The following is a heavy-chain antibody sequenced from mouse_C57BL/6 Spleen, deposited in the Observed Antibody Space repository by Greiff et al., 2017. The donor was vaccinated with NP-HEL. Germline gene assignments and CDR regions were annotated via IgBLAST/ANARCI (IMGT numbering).Heavy chain of an antibody. V-gene: IGHV8-12*01. Sequence: QVTLKVSGPGILQSSQTLSLTCSFSGFSLSTSGMGVSWIRQPSGKGLEWLAHIYWDDDKRYNPSLKSRLTISKDTSRNQVFLKITSVDTADTATYYCARRIPSYYYGSSYEENYAMDYWGQGTSVTVSS. CDR1: GFSLSTSGMG. CDR2: IYWDDDK. D-gene: IGHD1-1*01. CDR3: ARRIPSYYYGSSYEENYAMDY. J-gene: IGHJ4*01.